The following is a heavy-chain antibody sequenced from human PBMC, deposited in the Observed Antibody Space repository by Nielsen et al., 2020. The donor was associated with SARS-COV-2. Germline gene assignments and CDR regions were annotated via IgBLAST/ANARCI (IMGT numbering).Heavy chain of an antibody. D-gene: IGHD6-19*01. Sequence: WIRQPPGKGLEWIGGIYYSGSTYYNPSLKSRVTISVDTSKNQFSLKLSSVTAADTAVYYCARDSSRSFGYWGQGTLVTVSS. CDR3: ARDSSRSFGY. V-gene: IGHV4-39*02. CDR2: IYYSGST. J-gene: IGHJ4*02.